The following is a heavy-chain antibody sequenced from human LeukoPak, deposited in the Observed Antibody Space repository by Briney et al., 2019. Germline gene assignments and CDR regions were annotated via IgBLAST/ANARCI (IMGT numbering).Heavy chain of an antibody. J-gene: IGHJ4*02. CDR1: GYTLTSYG. Sequence: ASVKVSCKASGYTLTSYGISWVRQAPGQGLEWMGWISGNNVNTNYAPKFHGRVTVTTDTSTSTSYMEVRSLRSDDTALYYCVRDKSPGLFDYWGQGTLITVSS. V-gene: IGHV1-18*01. CDR2: ISGNNVNT. CDR3: VRDKSPGLFDY.